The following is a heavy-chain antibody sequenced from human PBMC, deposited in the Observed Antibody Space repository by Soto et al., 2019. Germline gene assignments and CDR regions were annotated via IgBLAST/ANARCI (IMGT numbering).Heavy chain of an antibody. D-gene: IGHD6-19*01. CDR2: IIPIFGTA. Sequence: QVQLVQSGAEVKKPGSSVKVSCKASGGTFSSYAISWVRQAPGQGLEWMGGIIPIFGTANYAQKFQGRVTITADEYTSTAYMELSSLRSEDTAVYYCARDLVGYSSGWYLGGGYFDYWGQGTLVTVSS. CDR1: GGTFSSYA. J-gene: IGHJ4*02. CDR3: ARDLVGYSSGWYLGGGYFDY. V-gene: IGHV1-69*12.